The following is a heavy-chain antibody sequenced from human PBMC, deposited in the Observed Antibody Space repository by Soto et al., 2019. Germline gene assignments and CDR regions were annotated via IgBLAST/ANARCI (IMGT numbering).Heavy chain of an antibody. V-gene: IGHV5-10-1*01. D-gene: IGHD3-22*01. J-gene: IGHJ4*02. Sequence: GESLKISCKGSGYSFTSYWISWVRQMPGKGLEWMGRIDPSGSYTNYSPSFQGHVTISADKSISTAYLQWSSLKASDTAMYYCASLRRGGHYEAGYWGQGTLVTVSS. CDR3: ASLRRGGHYEAGY. CDR2: IDPSGSYT. CDR1: GYSFTSYW.